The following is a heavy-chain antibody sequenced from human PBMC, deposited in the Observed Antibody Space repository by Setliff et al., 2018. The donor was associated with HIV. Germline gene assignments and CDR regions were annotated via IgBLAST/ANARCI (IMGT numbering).Heavy chain of an antibody. CDR3: AKGGGLNFRYHDWFVKI. V-gene: IGHV5-51*01. J-gene: IGHJ4*03. Sequence: PRESLKISCTGSGYSFSSYWIAWVRHTRGKGLEWMGVVLPGGSDIRYGPSFKGQVTISADKSITTAYLQWSSLRASDTAMYYCAKGGGLNFRYHDWFVKIWGQGTLVTVSS. CDR2: VLPGGSDI. CDR1: GYSFSSYW. D-gene: IGHD3-9*01.